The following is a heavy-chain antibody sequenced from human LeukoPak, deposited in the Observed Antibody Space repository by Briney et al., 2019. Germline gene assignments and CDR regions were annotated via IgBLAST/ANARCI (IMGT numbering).Heavy chain of an antibody. V-gene: IGHV3-7*01. CDR1: GFSFSSSW. Sequence: GGSPRLSCAASGFSFSSSWMSWVRQAPGKGLEWVADIDPAGGGIVYVDSVKGRFTISRDNAKSSVYLQMSGLRAEDSAAYYCARDPENGALDIWGQGTMVTVSS. CDR3: ARDPENGALDI. D-gene: IGHD1-1*01. CDR2: IDPAGGGI. J-gene: IGHJ3*02.